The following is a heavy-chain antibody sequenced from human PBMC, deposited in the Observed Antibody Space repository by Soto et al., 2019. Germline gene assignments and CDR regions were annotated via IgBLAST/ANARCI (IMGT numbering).Heavy chain of an antibody. CDR3: AHGYYGDSNIWYPNYFDY. CDR1: GFSLSTSGVG. D-gene: IGHD6-13*01. J-gene: IGHJ4*02. Sequence: QITLKESGPPLVKPTQTLTLTCTFSGFSLSTSGVGVGWIRQPPGKALEWLALIYWDDDKRYSPSLKSRLTITKDTSNNQVVLTMTNMDPVDTATYSCAHGYYGDSNIWYPNYFDYWGQGTLVTVSS. CDR2: IYWDDDK. V-gene: IGHV2-5*02.